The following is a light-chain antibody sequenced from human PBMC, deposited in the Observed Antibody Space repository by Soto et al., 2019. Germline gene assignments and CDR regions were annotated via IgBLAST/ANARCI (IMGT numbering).Light chain of an antibody. CDR2: AVT. V-gene: IGLV2-11*01. J-gene: IGLJ1*01. CDR3: CSYAGTYTYV. CDR1: SSDVGGYNS. Sequence: QSALTQPRSVSGSPGQSVTISCTGTSSDVGGYNSVYWYQQHPGKAPKLMIYAVTKRPSGVPARFSGSKSGNTASLTISGLQAEDEADYYCCSYAGTYTYVFGTGTKLTVL.